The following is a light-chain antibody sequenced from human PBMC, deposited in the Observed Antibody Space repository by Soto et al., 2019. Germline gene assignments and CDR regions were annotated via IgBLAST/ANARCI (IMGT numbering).Light chain of an antibody. CDR1: QGISSY. Sequence: DIQLTQSQSSLSASVVDRVTITCRASQGISSYLAWYQQKPGKAPKLLIYAASTLQSGVPARFSGSGSGTEFTLTISSLQAEDFATYFCQESYSTPAVSFGGGTKVDIK. CDR2: AAS. V-gene: IGKV1-39*01. CDR3: QESYSTPAVS. J-gene: IGKJ4*01.